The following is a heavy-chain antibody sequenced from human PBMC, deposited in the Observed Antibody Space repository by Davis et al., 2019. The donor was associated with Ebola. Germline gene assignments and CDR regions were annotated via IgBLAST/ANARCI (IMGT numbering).Heavy chain of an antibody. J-gene: IGHJ4*02. CDR3: ARARGIADY. CDR2: IKQDGSEK. Sequence: GESLKISCAASGFSFSSYWMSWVRQAPGKGLEWVASIKQDGSEKYYVDSVKGRFTISRDNAKNSLYLQMNSLRAEDTAVYYCARARGIADYWGQGTLVTVSS. CDR1: GFSFSSYW. V-gene: IGHV3-7*01. D-gene: IGHD2-21*01.